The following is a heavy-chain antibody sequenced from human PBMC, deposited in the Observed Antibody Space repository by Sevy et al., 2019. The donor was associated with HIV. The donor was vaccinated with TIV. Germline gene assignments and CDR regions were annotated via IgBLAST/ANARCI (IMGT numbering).Heavy chain of an antibody. V-gene: IGHV3-30*03. D-gene: IGHD6-6*01. Sequence: GGSLRLSCAASGFTFSSFGMHWVRQAPGKGLEWVSFISYDGSNKKYADSVKGRFTISRDNSKKTLFLQMNSLRDEDTAIYYCARDAARVIVPTAGFDSWGQGTLVTVSS. CDR2: ISYDGSNK. J-gene: IGHJ5*01. CDR1: GFTFSSFG. CDR3: ARDAARVIVPTAGFDS.